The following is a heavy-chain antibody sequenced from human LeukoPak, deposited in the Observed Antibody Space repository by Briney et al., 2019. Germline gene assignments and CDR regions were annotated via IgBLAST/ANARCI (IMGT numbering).Heavy chain of an antibody. CDR1: GGSISSYS. D-gene: IGHD4-23*01. V-gene: IGHV4-59*01. CDR2: IYNSGST. CDR3: ARGGNRFDY. J-gene: IGHJ4*02. Sequence: PSETLSLTCTVSGGSISSYSWSWIRQPPGKGVEWIGYIYNSGSTNYNPSLKSLLTISVDMSKIPFSLKLRSVTAADTAVYYCARGGNRFDYWGQGTLVTVSS.